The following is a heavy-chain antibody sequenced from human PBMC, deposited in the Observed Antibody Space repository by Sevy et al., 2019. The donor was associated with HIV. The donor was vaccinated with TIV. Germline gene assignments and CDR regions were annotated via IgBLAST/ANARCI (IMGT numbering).Heavy chain of an antibody. CDR1: GFTFNFFS. D-gene: IGHD1-1*01. CDR3: ALERLSSAVAEYFHN. Sequence: GGSLRLSCAASGFTFNFFSMHWVRQAPGKGLEWVATISFDGSNEHYADSVKGRLTISRDNSKNSLFLQMNSLRADDSAVYYCALERLSSAVAEYFHNWVQGTLVTVSS. J-gene: IGHJ1*01. V-gene: IGHV3-30-3*01. CDR2: ISFDGSNE.